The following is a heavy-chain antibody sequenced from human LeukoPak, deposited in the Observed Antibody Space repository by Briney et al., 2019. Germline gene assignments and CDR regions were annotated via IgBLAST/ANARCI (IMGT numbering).Heavy chain of an antibody. CDR1: GGTFSSYA. Sequence: SVKVSCKASGGTFSSYAISWVRQAPGQGLEWMGGIIPIFGTANYAQKFQGRVTITADESTSTAYMELSSLRPEDMAVYYCARGPRIVGATEGTAYYGMDVWGQGTTVTVSS. CDR2: IIPIFGTA. J-gene: IGHJ6*02. CDR3: ARGPRIVGATEGTAYYGMDV. V-gene: IGHV1-69*01. D-gene: IGHD1-26*01.